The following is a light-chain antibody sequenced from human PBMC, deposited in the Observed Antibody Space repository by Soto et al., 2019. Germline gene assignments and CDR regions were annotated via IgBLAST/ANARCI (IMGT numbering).Light chain of an antibody. CDR1: SSNIGSNY. Sequence: QSVLTQPTSASGTPGQRVTISCSGSSSNIGSNYVYWYQQLPGTAPKLLIYRNNQRPSGVPDRFSGSKSGTSASLAISGLRSEDEADYYCAAWDDSLSAEVFGGGTQLTVL. CDR2: RNN. J-gene: IGLJ2*01. V-gene: IGLV1-47*01. CDR3: AAWDDSLSAEV.